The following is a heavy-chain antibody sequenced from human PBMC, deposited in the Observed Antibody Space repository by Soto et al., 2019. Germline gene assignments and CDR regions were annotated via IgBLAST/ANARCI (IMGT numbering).Heavy chain of an antibody. D-gene: IGHD3-22*01. CDR1: GFSLSTSGMC. CDR3: ARMSGYYDSNGYSYYFDT. CDR2: IDWDNDK. J-gene: IGHJ4*02. V-gene: IGHV2-70*11. Sequence: SGPTLVNPTQTLTLTCTFSGFSLSTSGMCVSWIRQSPGKALEWLARIDWDNDKYYSASLKTRLTVSKDTSKNQVVLTMTNMDPVDTATYYCARMSGYYDSNGYSYYFDTWGQGTLVTVSS.